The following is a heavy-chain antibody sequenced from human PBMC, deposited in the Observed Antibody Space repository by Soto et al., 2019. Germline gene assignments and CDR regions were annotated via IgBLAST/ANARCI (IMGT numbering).Heavy chain of an antibody. J-gene: IGHJ5*02. Sequence: PSETLSLTCTVSGGSIGSGDYYWSGIRQPPGKGLEWIGYIYYSGSTYYNPSLKSRVTISVDTSKNQFSLKLSSVTAADTAVYYCARESLFGDLGDWFSPWGQGTLVTVSS. CDR1: GGSIGSGDYY. CDR3: ARESLFGDLGDWFSP. D-gene: IGHD3-10*02. CDR2: IYYSGST. V-gene: IGHV4-30-4*01.